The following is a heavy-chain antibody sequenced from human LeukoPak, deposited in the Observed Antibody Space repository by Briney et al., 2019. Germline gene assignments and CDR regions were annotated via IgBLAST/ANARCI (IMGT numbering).Heavy chain of an antibody. CDR1: GFIFTRHA. CDR2: IASTSTYI. J-gene: IGHJ4*01. Sequence: PGGSLRLSCAASGFIFTRHAMTWVRQAPGKGLEWVSSIASTSTYIYYADSVKGRFTISRDNAKNSLYLQMNSPRAEDTAVYYCARAYSIAVTGISDCWGHGTLVTVSS. D-gene: IGHD6-19*01. V-gene: IGHV3-21*01. CDR3: ARAYSIAVTGISDC.